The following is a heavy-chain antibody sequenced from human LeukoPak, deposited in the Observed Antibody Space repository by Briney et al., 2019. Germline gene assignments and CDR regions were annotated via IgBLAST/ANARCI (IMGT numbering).Heavy chain of an antibody. CDR3: ASQRYQLLTYSYYYYGMDV. CDR1: GYTFTSYD. D-gene: IGHD2-2*01. J-gene: IGHJ6*02. V-gene: IGHV1-8*01. CDR2: MNPNSGNT. Sequence: ASVKVSCKASGYTFTSYDINWVRQATGQGLEWMGWMNPNSGNTGCAQKFQGRVTMTRNTSISTAYMELSSLRSEDTAVYYCASQRYQLLTYSYYYYGMDVWGQGTTVTVSS.